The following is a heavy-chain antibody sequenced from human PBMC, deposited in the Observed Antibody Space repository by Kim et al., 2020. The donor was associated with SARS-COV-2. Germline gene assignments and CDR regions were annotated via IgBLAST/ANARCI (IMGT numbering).Heavy chain of an antibody. J-gene: IGHJ4*02. V-gene: IGHV1-69*04. Sequence: SVKVSCKASGGTFSSYTISWVRQAPGQGLEWMGRIIPILGIANYAQKFQGRVTITADKSTSTAYMELSSLRSEDTAVYYCARDLGGRGYDYWGQGTLVTVSS. CDR1: GGTFSSYT. CDR3: ARDLGGRGYDY. D-gene: IGHD5-12*01. CDR2: IIPILGIA.